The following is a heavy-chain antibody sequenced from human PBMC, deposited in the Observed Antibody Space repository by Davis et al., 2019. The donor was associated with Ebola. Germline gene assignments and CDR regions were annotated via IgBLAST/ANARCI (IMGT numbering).Heavy chain of an antibody. CDR2: IYNGGNT. J-gene: IGHJ6*02. CDR1: EFSVSRYS. D-gene: IGHD1-26*01. Sequence: GESLKISCAASEFSVSRYSMSWVRQAPGKGLEWVSVIYNGGNTYYADSVKGRFTISRDRSKNTVYLQMSSLRAEDTAVYYCARCLSYSGRYYDFHYGLDVWGQGTTVTVTS. V-gene: IGHV3-53*01. CDR3: ARCLSYSGRYYDFHYGLDV.